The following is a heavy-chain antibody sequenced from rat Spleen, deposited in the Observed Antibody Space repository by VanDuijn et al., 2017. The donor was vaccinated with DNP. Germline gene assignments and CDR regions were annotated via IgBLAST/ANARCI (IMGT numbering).Heavy chain of an antibody. CDR1: GFNFNDSW. J-gene: IGHJ2*01. CDR2: IIKESNTI. V-gene: IGHV4-2*01. D-gene: IGHD1-11*01. CDR3: TKGPNYGGWSDYFDY. Sequence: EVKLVESGGGLVQPGSSLKLYCAASGFNFNDSWMGWVRQAPGKGLEWIGQIIKESNTINYTPSLENKFTISRDNDQNTLYLQMSKLGSEDTAIYYCTKGPNYGGWSDYFDYWGQGVMVTVSS.